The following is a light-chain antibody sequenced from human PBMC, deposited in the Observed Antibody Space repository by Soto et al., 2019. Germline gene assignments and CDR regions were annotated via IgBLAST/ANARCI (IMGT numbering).Light chain of an antibody. CDR1: QDISNS. CDR2: AAS. Sequence: DIQMTQSPSSQSASVGDRVTITCRASQDISNSLAWYQQKPGKVPKVLIYAASILQSGVPARFSGSGSGTDFTLTISSLQPEDVATYYCQKYNSAPLTFGGGTKVEI. V-gene: IGKV1-27*01. J-gene: IGKJ4*01. CDR3: QKYNSAPLT.